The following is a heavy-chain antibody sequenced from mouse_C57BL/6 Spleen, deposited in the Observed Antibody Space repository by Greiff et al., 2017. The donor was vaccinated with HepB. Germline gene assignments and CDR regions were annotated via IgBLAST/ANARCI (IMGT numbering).Heavy chain of an antibody. CDR3: ANDYDGYAMDY. D-gene: IGHD2-4*01. CDR2: ISYDGSN. V-gene: IGHV3-6*01. Sequence: EVQLVESGPGLVKPSQSLSLTCSVTGYSITSGYYWNWIRQFPGNKLEWMGYISYDGSNNYNPSLKNRISITRDTSKNQFFLKLNSVTTEDTATYYCANDYDGYAMDYWGQGTSVTVSS. CDR1: GYSITSGYY. J-gene: IGHJ4*01.